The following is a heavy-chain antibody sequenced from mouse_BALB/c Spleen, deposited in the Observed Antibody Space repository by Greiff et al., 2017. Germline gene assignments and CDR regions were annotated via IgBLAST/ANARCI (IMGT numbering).Heavy chain of an antibody. J-gene: IGHJ4*01. CDR1: GFTFSSYG. CDR2: INSNGGST. D-gene: IGHD2-10*02. V-gene: IGHV5-6-3*01. CDR3: ARDFSLDYYAMDY. Sequence: DVKLVESGGGLVQPGGSLKLSCAASGFTFSSYGMSWVRQTPDKRLELVATINSNGGSTYYPDSVKGRFTISRDNAKNTLYLQMSSLKSEDTAMYYCARDFSLDYYAMDYWGQGTSVTVSS.